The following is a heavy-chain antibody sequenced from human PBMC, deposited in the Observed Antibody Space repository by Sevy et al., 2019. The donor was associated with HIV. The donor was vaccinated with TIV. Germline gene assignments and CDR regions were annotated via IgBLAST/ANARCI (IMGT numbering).Heavy chain of an antibody. D-gene: IGHD6-25*01. CDR1: GGSITSLY. V-gene: IGHV4-59*11. CDR2: IYYNGHI. J-gene: IGHJ4*02. Sequence: SETLSLTCTVSGGSITSLYWNWIRQPPGKGLEWSANIYYNGHINYNPSLKSRVTLSLDTSNNQFSLRLSSVTAADTAMYYCAGENAWGRGYSWGQGTLVTVSS. CDR3: AGENAWGRGYS.